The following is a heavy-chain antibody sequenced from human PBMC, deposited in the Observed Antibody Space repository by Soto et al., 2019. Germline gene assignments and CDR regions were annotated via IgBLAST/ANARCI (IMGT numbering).Heavy chain of an antibody. D-gene: IGHD3-16*01. CDR3: ARRAARRSPDSQSYVLQTQGWFDP. CDR1: GGSISSRDYY. V-gene: IGHV4-39*01. J-gene: IGHJ5*02. CDR2: IYYSGYT. Sequence: QLQLQESGPGLVKPSETLSLTCTVSGGSISSRDYYWGWIRQPPEKGLEWIGNIYYSGYTDYNPSLKSRVSISTVTSKNQFSLKLISVTASDTAVYYCARRAARRSPDSQSYVLQTQGWFDPWGQGTLVTVSS.